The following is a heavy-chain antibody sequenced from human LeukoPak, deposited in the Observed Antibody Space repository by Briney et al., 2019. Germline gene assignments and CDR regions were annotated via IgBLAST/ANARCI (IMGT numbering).Heavy chain of an antibody. D-gene: IGHD4-11*01. CDR3: AKAPLRDHLHPYDY. CDR1: GFTFNNYA. Sequence: GGSLRLSCAASGFTFNNYAMSWVRQAPGRGLEWVSATSASGTTTYYADSVKGRFTISRDNSKNTLYLQMSSLRAEDTAIYYCAKAPLRDHLHPYDYWGQGTLVTVSS. J-gene: IGHJ4*02. CDR2: TSASGTTT. V-gene: IGHV3-23*01.